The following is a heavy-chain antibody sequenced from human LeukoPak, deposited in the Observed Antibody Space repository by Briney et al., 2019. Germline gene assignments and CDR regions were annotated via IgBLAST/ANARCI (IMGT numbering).Heavy chain of an antibody. V-gene: IGHV1-69*13. CDR3: ARSPQYSGSYSRY. J-gene: IGHJ4*02. D-gene: IGHD1-26*01. CDR2: IIPIFGTA. CDR1: GGTFSSYA. Sequence: ASVKVSCKASGGTFSSYAISWVRQAPGQGLEWMGGIIPIFGTANYAQKFQGRATITADESTSTAYMELSSLRSEDTAVYYCARSPQYSGSYSRYWGQGTLVTVSS.